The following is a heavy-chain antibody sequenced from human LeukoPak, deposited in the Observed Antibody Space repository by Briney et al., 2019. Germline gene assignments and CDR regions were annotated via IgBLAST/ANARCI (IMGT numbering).Heavy chain of an antibody. Sequence: SETLSLTCAVYGGSFSGYYWSWIRQPPGKGLEWIGEINHSGSTNYNPSLKSRVTISVDTSKNQLSLKLSSVTAADTAVYYCARGNRSPYYYGSGSYYYFDYWGQGTLVTVSS. CDR1: GGSFSGYY. CDR3: ARGNRSPYYYGSGSYYYFDY. J-gene: IGHJ4*02. V-gene: IGHV4-34*01. CDR2: INHSGST. D-gene: IGHD3-10*01.